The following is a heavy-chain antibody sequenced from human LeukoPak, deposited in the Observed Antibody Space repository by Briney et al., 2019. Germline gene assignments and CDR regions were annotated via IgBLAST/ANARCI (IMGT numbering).Heavy chain of an antibody. CDR1: GFTFSSHA. CDR3: AKALWFGELFIDY. CDR2: ISGSGGST. D-gene: IGHD3-10*01. Sequence: GGSLRLSCAASGFTFSSHAMSWVRQAPGKGLEWVSAISGSGGSTYYAYSVKGRFTISRDNSKNTLYLQMNSLRAEDTAVYYCAKALWFGELFIDYWGQGTLVTVSS. J-gene: IGHJ4*02. V-gene: IGHV3-23*01.